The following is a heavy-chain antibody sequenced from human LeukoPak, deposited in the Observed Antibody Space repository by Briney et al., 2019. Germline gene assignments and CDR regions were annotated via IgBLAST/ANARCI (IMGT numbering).Heavy chain of an antibody. V-gene: IGHV3-49*04. Sequence: GGSLRLSCTASGFTFGDYAMSWVRQAPGKGLEWVGFIRSKAYGGTTEYAASVKGRFTISRDDSKSIAYLQMNSLKTEDTAVYYCTRDRPRYCSSTSCLYYFDYWGQGTLVTVSS. J-gene: IGHJ4*02. CDR3: TRDRPRYCSSTSCLYYFDY. D-gene: IGHD2-2*01. CDR1: GFTFGDYA. CDR2: IRSKAYGGTT.